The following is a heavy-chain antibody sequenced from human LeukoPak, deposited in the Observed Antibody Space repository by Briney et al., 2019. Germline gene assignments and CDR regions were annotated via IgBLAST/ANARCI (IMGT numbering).Heavy chain of an antibody. CDR1: GGSISSSDYY. J-gene: IGHJ4*02. Sequence: PSETLSLTCTLSGGSISSSDYYWGWIRQPPGKGLVWIGSIYYSGNTFYNPSLKSRVTISVDTSKNQFSLKVSSVTVGDTAVYYCASLVPGAVASYGGVLWGRGTLVSVSS. CDR2: IYYSGNT. V-gene: IGHV4-39*01. D-gene: IGHD6-19*01. CDR3: ASLVPGAVASYGGVL.